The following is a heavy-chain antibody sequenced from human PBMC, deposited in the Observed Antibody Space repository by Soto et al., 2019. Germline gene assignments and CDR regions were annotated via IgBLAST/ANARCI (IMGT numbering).Heavy chain of an antibody. D-gene: IGHD2-15*01. V-gene: IGHV3-64*01. CDR3: ARVRCSDGSCNHNSYYMDV. Sequence: DVQLVESGGGLVQPGGSLRLSCVASGFSFSDYAMHWVRQAPGKGLEYVSAISYNGGSTYYANSVKGRFTISRDNSKNTLYLQMGSLRAEDMAVYYCARVRCSDGSCNHNSYYMDVWGKGTTVTVSS. CDR2: ISYNGGST. J-gene: IGHJ6*03. CDR1: GFSFSDYA.